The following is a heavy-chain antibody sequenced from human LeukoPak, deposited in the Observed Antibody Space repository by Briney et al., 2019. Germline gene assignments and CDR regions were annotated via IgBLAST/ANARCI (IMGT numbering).Heavy chain of an antibody. CDR2: ISSSSSYI. V-gene: IGHV3-21*01. J-gene: IGHJ4*02. Sequence: PGGSLRLSCAASGFTFSSYSMNWVRQAPGKGLEWVSSISSSSSYIYYADSVKGRFTISRDNAKNSLYLQMNSLRAEDTAVYYCASPGGAAMPFDYWGQGTLVTVSS. D-gene: IGHD2-2*01. CDR3: ASPGGAAMPFDY. CDR1: GFTFSSYS.